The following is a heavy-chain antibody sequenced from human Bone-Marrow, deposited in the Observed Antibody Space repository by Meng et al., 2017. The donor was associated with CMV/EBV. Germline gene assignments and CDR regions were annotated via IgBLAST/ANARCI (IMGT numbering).Heavy chain of an antibody. J-gene: IGHJ6*02. D-gene: IGHD4-11*01. V-gene: IGHV1-8*01. CDR2: MNPNSGNT. CDR1: GYTFTSYD. Sequence: ASVKNSCKASGYTFTSYDINWVRQDTGQGLEWRGWMNPNSGNTGYAQKFQGRVTMTRNTSISTAYMELSSLRSEDTAVYYCARTSTNYDYYGMDVWGQGTTVTVSS. CDR3: ARTSTNYDYYGMDV.